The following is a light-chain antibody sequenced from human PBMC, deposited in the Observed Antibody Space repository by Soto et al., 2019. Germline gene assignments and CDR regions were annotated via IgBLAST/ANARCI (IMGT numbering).Light chain of an antibody. V-gene: IGKV1-5*03. CDR2: RAS. J-gene: IGKJ2*01. Sequence: DIQMTQSPSTLSASVGDRVTITCRASQSISSWLAWYQQKPGEAPKLLIYRASILESGVPSRFSGSGSGTESTLTISSLKPDDFATYYCQRYTLYPYTFGQGTKLEIK. CDR3: QRYTLYPYT. CDR1: QSISSW.